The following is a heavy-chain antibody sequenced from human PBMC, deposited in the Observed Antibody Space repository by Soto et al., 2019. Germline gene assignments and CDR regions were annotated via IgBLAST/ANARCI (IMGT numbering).Heavy chain of an antibody. Sequence: GGSVKVSCKASGGTFSSYAVSWVRQAPGQRAEWMGGIIPIFGTANYAQKFQGRVTITADESTSTAYMELSSLRSEDTAVYYCARDELTMVRGVRYYFDYWGQGTLVTVSS. J-gene: IGHJ4*02. D-gene: IGHD3-10*01. CDR1: GGTFSSYA. CDR2: IIPIFGTA. V-gene: IGHV1-69*13. CDR3: ARDELTMVRGVRYYFDY.